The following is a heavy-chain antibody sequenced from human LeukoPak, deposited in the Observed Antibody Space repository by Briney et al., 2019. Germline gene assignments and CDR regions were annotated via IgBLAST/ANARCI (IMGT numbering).Heavy chain of an antibody. Sequence: GESLQISCKGSGYSFTSYWIGWVRPVPGKGLEWMGIIYPGDSDTRYSPSFQGQVTISADKSISTAYLQWSSLKASDTAMYYCAGTNGVDGANWFDPWGQGTLVTVSS. CDR1: GYSFTSYW. CDR2: IYPGDSDT. V-gene: IGHV5-51*01. J-gene: IGHJ5*02. CDR3: AGTNGVDGANWFDP. D-gene: IGHD2-8*01.